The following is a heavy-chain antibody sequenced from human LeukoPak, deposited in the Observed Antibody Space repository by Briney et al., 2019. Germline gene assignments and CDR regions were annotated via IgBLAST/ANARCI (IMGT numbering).Heavy chain of an antibody. CDR1: GFTFSSYW. D-gene: IGHD2-2*01. CDR3: ARDKVWDIVVVPAAINLYYYYYMDV. V-gene: IGHV3-7*01. Sequence: GGSLRLSCAASGFTFSSYWMSWVRQAPGKGLEWVANIKQDGSEKYYVDSVEGRFTISRDNAKNSLYLQMNSLRAEDTAVYYCARDKVWDIVVVPAAINLYYYYYMDVWGKGTTVTVSS. J-gene: IGHJ6*03. CDR2: IKQDGSEK.